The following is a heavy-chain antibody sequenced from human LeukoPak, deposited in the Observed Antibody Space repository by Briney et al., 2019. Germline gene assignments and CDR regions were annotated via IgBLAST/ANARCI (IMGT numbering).Heavy chain of an antibody. CDR1: GGSISSSNW. CDR2: FHHSGIT. Sequence: PSGTLSLTCAVSGGSISSSNWWSWVRPPPGKGLEWIGEFHHSGITNYNPSLKSRVTISVDKSKKQFSLKLSSVTAADTAVYYCARRPDGTSHFDYWGQGTLVTVSS. CDR3: ARRPDGTSHFDY. V-gene: IGHV4-4*02. D-gene: IGHD6-6*01. J-gene: IGHJ4*02.